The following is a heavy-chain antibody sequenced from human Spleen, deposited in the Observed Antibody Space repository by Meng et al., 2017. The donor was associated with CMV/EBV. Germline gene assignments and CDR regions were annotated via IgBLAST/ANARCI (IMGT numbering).Heavy chain of an antibody. D-gene: IGHD3-22*01. Sequence: SLRISWEASGFTFDDYYMSWIRQAPGKGLEWVSYITRSGSIISYADSVRGRFTISRDNAKNSLYLQMNSLRAEDTAVYYCARDSSGDYWGQGTLVTVSS. J-gene: IGHJ4*02. V-gene: IGHV3-11*04. CDR2: ITRSGSII. CDR1: GFTFDDYY. CDR3: ARDSSGDY.